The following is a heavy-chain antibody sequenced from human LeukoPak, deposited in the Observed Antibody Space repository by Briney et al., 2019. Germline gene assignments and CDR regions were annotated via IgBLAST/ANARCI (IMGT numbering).Heavy chain of an antibody. CDR2: IYYSGST. D-gene: IGHD3-10*01. CDR1: GDSISSGDYY. CDR3: ARAGLHGSGSYYNVYYYYGMDV. V-gene: IGHV4-30-4*01. Sequence: PSETLSLTCTVSGDSISSGDYYWSWISQPPGKGLEWIGYIYYSGSTYYNPSLKSRVTISVDTSKNQFSLKLSSVTAADTAVYYCARAGLHGSGSYYNVYYYYGMDVWGQGTTVTVSS. J-gene: IGHJ6*02.